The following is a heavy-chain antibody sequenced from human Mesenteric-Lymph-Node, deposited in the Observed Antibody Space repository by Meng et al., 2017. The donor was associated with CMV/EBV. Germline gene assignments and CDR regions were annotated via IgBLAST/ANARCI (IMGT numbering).Heavy chain of an antibody. CDR2: IKHDGSER. D-gene: IGHD2-21*01. J-gene: IGHJ6*02. CDR1: GFTFSNYW. V-gene: IGHV3-7*01. CDR3: ARHKCGGDCDMDD. Sequence: GESLKISCAASGFTFSNYWMNWVRQAPGKGLEWVANIKHDGSERYYVDSVKGRFTISRNNANNSLYLQMHGLRAEDTAVYYCARHKCGGDCDMDDWGHGTTVTVSS.